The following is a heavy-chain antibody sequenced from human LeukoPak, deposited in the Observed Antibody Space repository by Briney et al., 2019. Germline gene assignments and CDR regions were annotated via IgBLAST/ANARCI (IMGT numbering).Heavy chain of an antibody. D-gene: IGHD3-22*01. J-gene: IGHJ4*02. CDR2: IIPILGIA. CDR3: ARDPVGYYDSSGYSRLIPAYFDY. V-gene: IGHV1-69*04. CDR1: GGTFSSYA. Sequence: SVKVSCKASGGTFSSYAISWVRQAPGQGLEWMGRIIPILGIANYSQKFQGRVTITADKSTSTAYMELSSLRSEDTAVYYCARDPVGYYDSSGYSRLIPAYFDYWGQGTLVTVSS.